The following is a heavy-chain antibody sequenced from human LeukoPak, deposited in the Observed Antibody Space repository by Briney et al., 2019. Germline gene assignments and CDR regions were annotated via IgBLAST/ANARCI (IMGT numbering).Heavy chain of an antibody. D-gene: IGHD1-26*01. CDR1: GFTFSRYA. V-gene: IGHV3-30-3*01. Sequence: GGSLRLSCATSGFTFSRYAMHWVRQAPGKGLEWVALISYDANIGSNKYYADSVEGRFTISRDNSNNTLYLQMNSLRADDTAIYYCARRRIVGSIDDAFDIWGQGTMVTLSS. CDR2: ISYDANIGSNK. CDR3: ARRRIVGSIDDAFDI. J-gene: IGHJ3*02.